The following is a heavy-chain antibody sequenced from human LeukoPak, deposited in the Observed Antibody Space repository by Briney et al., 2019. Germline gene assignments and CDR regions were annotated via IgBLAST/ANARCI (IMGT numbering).Heavy chain of an antibody. J-gene: IGHJ4*02. CDR2: ISWNSGSI. CDR1: GFTFDDYA. D-gene: IGHD5-24*01. CDR3: AKDNGYYFDY. Sequence: GGSLRLSCAASGFTFDDYAMHWVRHAPGKGLEWVLGISWNSGSIGYADSVKGRFTISRDNAKNSLYLQMNSLRAEDTALYYCAKDNGYYFDYWGQGTLVTVSS. V-gene: IGHV3-9*01.